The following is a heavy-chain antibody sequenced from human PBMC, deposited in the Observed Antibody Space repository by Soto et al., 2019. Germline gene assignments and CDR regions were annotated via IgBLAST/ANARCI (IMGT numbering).Heavy chain of an antibody. Sequence: PGGSLRLSCAASGFTFSGSAMHWVRQASGKGLEWVGRIRSKANSYATAYAASVKGRFTISRDDSKNTAYLQMNSLKTEDTAVYYCTRLHEQNIAVADSYDAFEIWVHGTMVIVSS. CDR3: TRLHEQNIAVADSYDAFEI. J-gene: IGHJ3*02. CDR2: IRSKANSYAT. D-gene: IGHD6-19*01. V-gene: IGHV3-73*01. CDR1: GFTFSGSA.